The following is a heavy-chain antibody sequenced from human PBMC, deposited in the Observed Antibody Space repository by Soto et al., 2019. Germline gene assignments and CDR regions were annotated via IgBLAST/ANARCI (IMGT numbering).Heavy chain of an antibody. Sequence: QVQLGQSGPEVKKPGASVKVPCKASGYTFTSYGITWGRQAPGQGLEWMGWISAYNGNTNYAQKLQGRVTLTTDTSTSTAYMELRSLRSDDTAVYYCARDRNYDPIGYWGQGTLVTVAS. D-gene: IGHD4-4*01. CDR3: ARDRNYDPIGY. CDR2: ISAYNGNT. V-gene: IGHV1-18*01. J-gene: IGHJ4*02. CDR1: GYTFTSYG.